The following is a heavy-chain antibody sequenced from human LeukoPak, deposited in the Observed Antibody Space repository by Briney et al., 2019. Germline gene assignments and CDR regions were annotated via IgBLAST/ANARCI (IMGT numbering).Heavy chain of an antibody. Sequence: PGGSLRLSCAASGFTFSSYGMHWVRQAPGKGLEWVAFIRYDGSNKYYADSVKGRVTFSRDNSKNTLYLQMNSLRPEDTAVYYCAKDLPGRLKMMDVWGKGTAVTVSS. V-gene: IGHV3-30*02. CDR2: IRYDGSNK. CDR1: GFTFSSYG. D-gene: IGHD5-12*01. J-gene: IGHJ6*04. CDR3: AKDLPGRLKMMDV.